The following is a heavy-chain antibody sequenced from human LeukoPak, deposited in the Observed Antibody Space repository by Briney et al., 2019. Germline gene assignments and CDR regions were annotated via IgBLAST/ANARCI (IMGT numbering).Heavy chain of an antibody. V-gene: IGHV4-39*07. Sequence: SETLSLTCTVSGGSISSSSYYWGWIRQPPGKGLEWIGGIYYSGSTYYNPSLKSRVTISVDTSKNQFSLKLSSVTAADTAVYYCARSFGGWYIDFWFDPWGQGTLVTVSS. J-gene: IGHJ5*02. D-gene: IGHD6-19*01. CDR2: IYYSGST. CDR1: GGSISSSSYY. CDR3: ARSFGGWYIDFWFDP.